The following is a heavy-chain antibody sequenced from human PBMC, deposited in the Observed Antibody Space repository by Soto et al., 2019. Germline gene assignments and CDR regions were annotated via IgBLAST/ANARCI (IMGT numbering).Heavy chain of an antibody. J-gene: IGHJ4*02. Sequence: GGSLRLSCTASGFTFSNYAMSWVRQAPGKGLEWVSAITRTDSTYYADSVKGRFTISRDNSRNTLYLQMNSLGAEDAALYYCAKALVGEVGATDYWGQGTLVTXS. CDR3: AKALVGEVGATDY. V-gene: IGHV3-23*01. CDR1: GFTFSNYA. D-gene: IGHD1-26*01. CDR2: ITRTDST.